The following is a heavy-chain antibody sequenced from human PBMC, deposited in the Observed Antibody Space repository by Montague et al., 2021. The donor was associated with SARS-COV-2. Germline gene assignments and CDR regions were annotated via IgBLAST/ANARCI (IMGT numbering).Heavy chain of an antibody. D-gene: IGHD2-2*01. CDR1: GGSTSSYY. J-gene: IGHJ6*02. Sequence: SETLSLTCTVSGGSTSSYYWSWIRQPPGRGQQWIGYISYSGSTNYNPSLTSRVTISVDTSKNHFTLRLSSVTAADTAVSYCANFRRTQLLFGTLYYGMDVWGQGTTVTVSS. V-gene: IGHV4-59*01. CDR3: ANFRRTQLLFGTLYYGMDV. CDR2: ISYSGST.